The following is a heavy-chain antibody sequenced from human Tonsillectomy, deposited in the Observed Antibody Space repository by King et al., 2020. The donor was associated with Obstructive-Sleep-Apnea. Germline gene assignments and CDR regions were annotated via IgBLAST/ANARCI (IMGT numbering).Heavy chain of an antibody. J-gene: IGHJ4*02. V-gene: IGHV4-59*01. D-gene: IGHD5-24*01. Sequence: QLQESGPGLVKTSETLSLTCTVSGGSINSYYWSWIRQTPGKGLEWIGYISYSGSTNYNPSLKSRVTITVDTSKNQFSLKLSSVTAADTAVYYCARDRVGRDVYNRFDYWGQGTLVTVSS. CDR1: GGSINSYY. CDR2: ISYSGST. CDR3: ARDRVGRDVYNRFDY.